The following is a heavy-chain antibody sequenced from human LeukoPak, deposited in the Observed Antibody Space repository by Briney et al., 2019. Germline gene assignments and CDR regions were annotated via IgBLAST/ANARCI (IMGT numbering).Heavy chain of an antibody. J-gene: IGHJ6*03. V-gene: IGHV1-46*01. D-gene: IGHD3-10*01. Sequence: ASVKVSCKASGGTFSSYAISWVRQAPGQGLEWMGLINPSGGSRNYAQKFQDRVTMTRDTSTSTVYMELSSLRSEDTAVYYCARGPRITLVRGGQWYYYMDVWGKGTTVTISS. CDR2: INPSGGSR. CDR1: GGTFSSYA. CDR3: ARGPRITLVRGGQWYYYMDV.